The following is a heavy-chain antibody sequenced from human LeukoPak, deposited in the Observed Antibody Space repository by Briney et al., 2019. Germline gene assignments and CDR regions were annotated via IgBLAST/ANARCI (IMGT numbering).Heavy chain of an antibody. J-gene: IGHJ5*02. Sequence: PPQTLSLTCTVSGGSISRGDYYWSWIRQPPGKGLELIGYIYYSGSTYYNPSLKGRVNISADTSKSQFSLKLSSVTAADTAVYYCARESRYCSSTSCYEWFDPWGQGTLVTVSS. CDR2: IYYSGST. V-gene: IGHV4-30-4*08. D-gene: IGHD2-2*01. CDR1: GGSISRGDYY. CDR3: ARESRYCSSTSCYEWFDP.